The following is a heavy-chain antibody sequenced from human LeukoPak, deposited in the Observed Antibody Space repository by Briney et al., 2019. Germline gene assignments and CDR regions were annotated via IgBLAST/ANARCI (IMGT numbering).Heavy chain of an antibody. J-gene: IGHJ6*03. CDR2: IYHTGHT. CDR1: GGSISSGDYS. V-gene: IGHV4-30-2*01. CDR3: ARGVLTTVSYYMDV. Sequence: SETLSLTCAVSGGSISSGDYSWNWIRQPPGKGLEWIGYIYHTGHTFYNPSLKSRVTMSVDRSNNQFSLRLTSVTAADTAVYYCARGVLTTVSYYMDVWGNGTTVTVSS. D-gene: IGHD4-11*01.